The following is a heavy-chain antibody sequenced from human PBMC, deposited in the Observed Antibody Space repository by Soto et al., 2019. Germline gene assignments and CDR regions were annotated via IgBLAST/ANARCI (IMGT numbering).Heavy chain of an antibody. CDR1: GGSVSSGSYY. V-gene: IGHV4-61*01. CDR2: IYYSGST. CDR3: ARLEMATIILDY. D-gene: IGHD5-12*01. J-gene: IGHJ4*02. Sequence: QVQLQESGPGLVKPSETLSLTCTVSGGSVSSGSYYWSWIRQPPGKGLEWIGYIYYSGSTNYNPSLKSRVAISVDTSKNQFSLKLSSVTAADTAVYYCARLEMATIILDYWGQGTLVTVSS.